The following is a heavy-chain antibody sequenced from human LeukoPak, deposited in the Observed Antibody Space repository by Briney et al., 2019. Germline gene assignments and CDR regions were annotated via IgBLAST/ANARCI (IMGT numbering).Heavy chain of an antibody. Sequence: ASVKVSCKASGYTFTGYYVHWVRRAPGQGLEWMAWINPNNGDTNSAQKFQGRVTITRDTSISTVYMELSRLTSDDTAVYYCAREASGSYYSFFLDYWGQGTLVAVSS. V-gene: IGHV1-2*02. CDR2: INPNNGDT. J-gene: IGHJ4*02. CDR1: GYTFTGYY. CDR3: AREASGSYYSFFLDY. D-gene: IGHD3-10*01.